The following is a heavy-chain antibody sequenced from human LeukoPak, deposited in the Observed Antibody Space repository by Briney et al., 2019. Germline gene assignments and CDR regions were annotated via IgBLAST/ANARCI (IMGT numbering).Heavy chain of an antibody. CDR2: INSDGSST. V-gene: IGHV3-74*01. Sequence: GGSLRLSCAASGFTFSSYWMHWVRQAPGKGLVWVSRINSDGSSTSYADSVKGRFTISRDNAKNTLYLQMNSLRAEDTAVYYCAREEGPKWEPRYFDLWGRGTLVTVSS. J-gene: IGHJ2*01. CDR3: AREEGPKWEPRYFDL. D-gene: IGHD1-26*01. CDR1: GFTFSSYW.